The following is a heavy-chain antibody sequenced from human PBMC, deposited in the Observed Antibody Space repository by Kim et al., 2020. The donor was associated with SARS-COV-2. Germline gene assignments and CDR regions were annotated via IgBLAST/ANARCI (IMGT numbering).Heavy chain of an antibody. CDR3: VTGDTHCSGSSCYNY. CDR2: VNLYSGNT. D-gene: IGHD2-15*01. V-gene: IGHV1-8*01. J-gene: IGHJ4*02. Sequence: ASVKVSCKASGYTSTNYDVNWVRQATGQGPEWMGWVNLYSGNTGFAQKFQGRLTMTRDSSIRTAYMELSGLRSEDTAVYYCVTGDTHCSGSSCYNYWGQGSLVAVSS. CDR1: GYTSTNYD.